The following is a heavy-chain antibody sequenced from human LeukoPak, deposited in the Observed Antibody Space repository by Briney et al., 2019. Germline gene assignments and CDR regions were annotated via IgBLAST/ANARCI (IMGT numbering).Heavy chain of an antibody. CDR2: IYHSGST. V-gene: IGHV4-30-2*01. CDR1: GGSISSAGYY. J-gene: IGHJ3*02. CDR3: ARGDGYGGNSGAFDI. D-gene: IGHD4-23*01. Sequence: SETLSLTCTVSGGSISSAGYYWSWIRQPPGKGLEWIGYIYHSGSTYYNPSLKSRVTISVDRSKNQFSLKLSSVTAADTAVYYCARGDGYGGNSGAFDIWGQGTMVTVSS.